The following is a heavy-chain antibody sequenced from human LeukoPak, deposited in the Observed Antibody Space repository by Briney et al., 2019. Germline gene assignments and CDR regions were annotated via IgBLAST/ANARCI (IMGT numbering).Heavy chain of an antibody. Sequence: SETLSLTCAVYGGSFSGYYWSWIRQPPGKGLEWIGEINHSGSTNYNPSLESRVTISVDTSKNQFSLKLSSVTAADTAVYYCARGLVVSYYYYMDVWGKGTTVTVSS. V-gene: IGHV4-34*01. J-gene: IGHJ6*03. CDR3: ARGLVVSYYYYMDV. CDR1: GGSFSGYY. D-gene: IGHD2-2*01. CDR2: INHSGST.